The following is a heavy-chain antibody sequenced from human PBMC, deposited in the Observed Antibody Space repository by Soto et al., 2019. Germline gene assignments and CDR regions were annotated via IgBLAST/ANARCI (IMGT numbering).Heavy chain of an antibody. CDR2: IIPILGTG. CDR1: GGTFTSET. CDR3: ARDEGSYKLGTFPFYSMDV. Sequence: QVQLVLFGPEVKESRSSVKDSCKLSGGTFTSETISWGRQAPGQGLEWMGRIIPILGTGNYAQKFQGRITITADKSTNTGYLELSRLTSDDTAVYFCARDEGSYKLGTFPFYSMDVWVNGTTVTVSS. D-gene: IGHD3-10*01. V-gene: IGHV1-69*08. J-gene: IGHJ6*03.